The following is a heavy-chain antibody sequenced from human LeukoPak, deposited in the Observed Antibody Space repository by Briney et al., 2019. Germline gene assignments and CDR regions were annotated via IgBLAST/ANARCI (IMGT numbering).Heavy chain of an antibody. CDR2: VYYTGST. Sequence: SETLSLTCTVSGGSISSSSYYWGWIRQPPGKGLEWIATVYYTGSTHYNPSLKSRVTISVDTSENQFSLKLSSVTAADTAVYYCARQSARTPRGGGCFDNWGQGTLVSVSS. CDR3: ARQSARTPRGGGCFDN. J-gene: IGHJ4*02. CDR1: GGSISSSSYY. V-gene: IGHV4-39*01. D-gene: IGHD3-16*01.